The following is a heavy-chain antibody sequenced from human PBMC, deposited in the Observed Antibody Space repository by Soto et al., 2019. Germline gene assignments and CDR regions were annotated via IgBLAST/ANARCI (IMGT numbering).Heavy chain of an antibody. D-gene: IGHD2-15*01. CDR2: MFYSGST. CDR3: AGTPRYCSGGSCYPTHALDI. V-gene: IGHV4-59*01. Sequence: SETVSLTCTVSGGSTSSYSWSWIRQPPGKGLEWIGYMFYSGSTEYNPSLKSRVTISVDTSKNQFSLNLSSVTAADTAVYYCAGTPRYCSGGSCYPTHALDISGQVRRVTLS. CDR1: GGSTSSYS. J-gene: IGHJ3*02.